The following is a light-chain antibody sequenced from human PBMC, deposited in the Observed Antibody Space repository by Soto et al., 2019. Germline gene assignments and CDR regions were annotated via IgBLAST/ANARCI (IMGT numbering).Light chain of an antibody. CDR1: QSVRSN. CDR2: GAS. Sequence: EIVMTQSPATLSVSPGERATLSCRASQSVRSNLAWYQQKPGQAPRLLIYGASTRATGIPARFSRSGSATEFTLTISSLQSEDFAVYYCQQYNNWPPWTFGQGTKLEIK. CDR3: QQYNNWPPWT. V-gene: IGKV3-15*01. J-gene: IGKJ2*02.